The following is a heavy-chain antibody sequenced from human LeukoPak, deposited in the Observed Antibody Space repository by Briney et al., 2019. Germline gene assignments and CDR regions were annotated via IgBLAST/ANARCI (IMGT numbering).Heavy chain of an antibody. J-gene: IGHJ4*02. Sequence: SETLSLTCTVSGGSISSYYWSWIRQPAGKGLEWIGRIYTSGSTNYNPSLKSRVTMSVDTSKNQFFLKLSSVTAADTAVYYCARGVLRFLEWLPRYYFDYWGQGTLVTVSS. CDR3: ARGVLRFLEWLPRYYFDY. V-gene: IGHV4-4*07. D-gene: IGHD3-3*01. CDR2: IYTSGST. CDR1: GGSISSYY.